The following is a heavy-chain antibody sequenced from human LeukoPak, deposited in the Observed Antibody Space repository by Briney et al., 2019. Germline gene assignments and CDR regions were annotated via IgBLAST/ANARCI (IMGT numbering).Heavy chain of an antibody. Sequence: TGGSLRLSCAASGFTFSAYSMHWVRQDPGKGLEWLSYIGGGSSNSIYYADSVKGRFAISRDNAKSSLFLQMNSLRDEDTALYYCARDYDYAFDFWGQGAMVTVSS. V-gene: IGHV3-48*02. CDR3: ARDYDYAFDF. J-gene: IGHJ4*02. D-gene: IGHD3-16*01. CDR1: GFTFSAYS. CDR2: IGGGSSNSI.